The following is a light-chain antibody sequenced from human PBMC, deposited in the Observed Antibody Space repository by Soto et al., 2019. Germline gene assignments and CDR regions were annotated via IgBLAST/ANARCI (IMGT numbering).Light chain of an antibody. CDR2: DVS. V-gene: IGLV2-14*03. J-gene: IGLJ1*01. Sequence: QSALTQPASVSGSPGQSITISCTGTSTDVGGYNYVSWYQHHPGKAPKLMIYDVSNRPSGVSNRFSGSKSGNTASLTISGLQPEDEADYYCSSYTTSSPRLMVFGTGTKLTVL. CDR3: SSYTTSSPRLMV. CDR1: STDVGGYNY.